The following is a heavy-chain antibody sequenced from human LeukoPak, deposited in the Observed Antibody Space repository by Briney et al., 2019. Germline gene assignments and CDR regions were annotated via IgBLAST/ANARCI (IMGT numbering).Heavy chain of an antibody. V-gene: IGHV3-21*01. CDR3: VRLRRNSDTSGFYYYYDF. Sequence: GGSLRLSCLASRYTFSSYSINWVRQAPGKGLEWVSSISVRSNYIYYADSVRGRFRISRDDARDSLYLQMNSLRAEDTAVYYCVRLRRNSDTSGFYYYYDFWGQGTLVTVSS. CDR2: ISVRSNYI. CDR1: RYTFSSYS. J-gene: IGHJ4*02. D-gene: IGHD3-22*01.